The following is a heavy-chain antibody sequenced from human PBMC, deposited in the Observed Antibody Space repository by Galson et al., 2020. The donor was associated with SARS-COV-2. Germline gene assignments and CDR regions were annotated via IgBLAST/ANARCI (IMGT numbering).Heavy chain of an antibody. J-gene: IGHJ4*02. Sequence: GGSLRLSCAASGFTFSSYAMSWVRQAPGKGLEWVSAISGSGGSTYYADSVKGRFTISRDNSKNTLYLQVNSLRAEDTAVYYCAKDAAYCSGGSCYAGVDYWGQGTLVTVSS. CDR1: GFTFSSYA. CDR2: ISGSGGST. CDR3: AKDAAYCSGGSCYAGVDY. D-gene: IGHD2-15*01. V-gene: IGHV3-23*01.